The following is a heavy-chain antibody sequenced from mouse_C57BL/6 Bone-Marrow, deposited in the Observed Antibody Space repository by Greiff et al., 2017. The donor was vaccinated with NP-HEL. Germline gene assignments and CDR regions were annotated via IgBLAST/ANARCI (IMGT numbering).Heavy chain of an antibody. CDR1: GFTFSDYG. D-gene: IGHD2-5*01. J-gene: IGHJ1*03. V-gene: IGHV5-15*01. Sequence: EVQGVESGGGLVQPGGSLKLSCAASGFTFSDYGMAWVRQAPRKGPEWVAFISNLAYSIYYADTVTGRFTISRENAKNTLYLEMSSLRSEDTAMYYGARPYYSNYGDWYFDVWGTGTTVTVSS. CDR3: ARPYYSNYGDWYFDV. CDR2: ISNLAYSI.